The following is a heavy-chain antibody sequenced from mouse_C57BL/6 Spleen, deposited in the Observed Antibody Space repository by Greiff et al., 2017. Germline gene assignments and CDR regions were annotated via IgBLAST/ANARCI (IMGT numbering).Heavy chain of an antibody. CDR3: ARHPSITSWFAY. CDR1: GFTFSSYG. CDR2: ISSGGSYT. V-gene: IGHV5-6*01. J-gene: IGHJ3*01. Sequence: EVQLQESGGDLVKPGGSLKLSCAASGFTFSSYGMSWVRQTPDKRLEWVATISSGGSYTYYPDSVKGRFTISRDNAKNTLYLQMSSLKSEDTAMYYCARHPSITSWFAYWGQGTLVTVSA.